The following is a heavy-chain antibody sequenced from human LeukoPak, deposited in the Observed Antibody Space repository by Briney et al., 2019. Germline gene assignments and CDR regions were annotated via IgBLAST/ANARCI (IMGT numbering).Heavy chain of an antibody. V-gene: IGHV4-34*01. CDR3: ARRPPRRWVAAAGSPFHY. J-gene: IGHJ4*02. CDR2: INHSGST. Sequence: SETLSLTCAVYGGSFSGYYWSWIRQPPGKGLEWVGEINHSGSTNYNPSLKSRVTISVDTSKNQFSLKLRSVTAADTAVYYCARRPPRRWVAAAGSPFHYWRQGTLVTVSS. CDR1: GGSFSGYY. D-gene: IGHD6-13*01.